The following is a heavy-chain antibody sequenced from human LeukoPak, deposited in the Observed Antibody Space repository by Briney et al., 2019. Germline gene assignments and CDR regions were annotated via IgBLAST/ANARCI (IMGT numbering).Heavy chain of an antibody. Sequence: GESLKISCKASGYSFTSYWVGWVRQMPGKGLEWMGIIDPSDSETRYTPSFQGQVTISVDRSLTTADLQWNSLKASDTAMYYCARQTAMGRSGDYWGQGTLVTVSS. D-gene: IGHD5-18*01. V-gene: IGHV5-51*01. CDR2: IDPSDSET. J-gene: IGHJ4*02. CDR1: GYSFTSYW. CDR3: ARQTAMGRSGDY.